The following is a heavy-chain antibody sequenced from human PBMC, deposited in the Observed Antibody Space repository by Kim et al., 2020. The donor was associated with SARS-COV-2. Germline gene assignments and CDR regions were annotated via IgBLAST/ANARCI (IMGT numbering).Heavy chain of an antibody. CDR2: IGTAGDP. D-gene: IGHD6-13*01. CDR3: ARGATGYSSSWYEAFDAFDI. Sequence: GGSLRLSCAASGFTFSSYDMHWVRQATGKGLEWVSAIGTAGDPYYPGSVKGRFTISRENAKNSLYLQMNSLRAGDTAVYYCARGATGYSSSWYEAFDAFDIWGQGTMVTVSS. CDR1: GFTFSSYD. J-gene: IGHJ3*02. V-gene: IGHV3-13*05.